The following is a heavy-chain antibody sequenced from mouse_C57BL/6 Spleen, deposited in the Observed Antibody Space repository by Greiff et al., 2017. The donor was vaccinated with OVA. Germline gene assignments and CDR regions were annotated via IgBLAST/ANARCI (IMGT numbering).Heavy chain of an antibody. V-gene: IGHV1-74*01. CDR2: IHPSDSDT. Sequence: QVQLKQPGAELVKPGASVKVSCKASGYTFTSYWMHWVKQRPGQGLEWIGRIHPSDSDTNYNQKFKGKATLTVDKSSSTAYMQRSSLTSADSAVYYFATVPPRTTGGGRGSWFAYWGQGTLVTVSA. D-gene: IGHD1-1*01. CDR1: GYTFTSYW. J-gene: IGHJ3*01. CDR3: ATVPPRTTGGGRGSWFAY.